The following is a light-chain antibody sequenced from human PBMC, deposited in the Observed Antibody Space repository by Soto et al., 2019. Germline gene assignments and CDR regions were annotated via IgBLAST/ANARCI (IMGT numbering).Light chain of an antibody. Sequence: DIQMTHSPSTLSDSVGDRVTITCRASQDITNWLTWYQQKPGKAPKVLIYIASRLQSGVPSRFSGRASGTDFSLTISNLQPDDFATYFCQQSKTFPLTFGGGAKVDIK. CDR2: IAS. CDR1: QDITNW. CDR3: QQSKTFPLT. J-gene: IGKJ4*01. V-gene: IGKV1-12*01.